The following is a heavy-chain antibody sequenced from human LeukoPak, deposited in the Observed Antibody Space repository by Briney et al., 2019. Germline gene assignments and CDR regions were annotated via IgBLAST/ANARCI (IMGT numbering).Heavy chain of an antibody. D-gene: IGHD6-13*01. V-gene: IGHV1-18*01. J-gene: IGHJ4*02. CDR3: ARVASVAAAGLGFDY. Sequence: GASVKVSCKASGYTFTSYGISWVRQAPGQGLEWTGWISAYNGNTNYAQKLQGRVTMTTDTSTSTAYMELRSLRSDDTAVYYCARVASVAAAGLGFDYWGQGTLVTVSS. CDR2: ISAYNGNT. CDR1: GYTFTSYG.